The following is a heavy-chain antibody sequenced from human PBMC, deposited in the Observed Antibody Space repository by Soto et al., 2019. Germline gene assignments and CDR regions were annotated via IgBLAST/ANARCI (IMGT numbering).Heavy chain of an antibody. CDR3: ARGKGEYYDSSGYYFDY. D-gene: IGHD3-22*01. CDR1: GGSISSSSYY. V-gene: IGHV4-30-4*08. J-gene: IGHJ4*02. Sequence: SETLSLTCTVSGGSISSSSYYWGWIRQPPGKCLEWIGYIYYIGSTFYNPSLKSRVTISVDTSKNQFSLKLSSVTAADTAVYYCARGKGEYYDSSGYYFDYWGQGTLVTVSS. CDR2: IYYIGST.